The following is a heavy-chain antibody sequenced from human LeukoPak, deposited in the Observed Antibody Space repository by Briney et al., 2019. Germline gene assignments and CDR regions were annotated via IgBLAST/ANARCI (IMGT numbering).Heavy chain of an antibody. CDR3: ARDRGSRGGFDY. Sequence: PSETLSLTCTVSGDSLSTYYWSWIRQPPGKGLEWIGHIYYSGSTKYNPSLKSRVTISVDTSKNQFSLRLTSVTAADTAAYYCARDRGSRGGFDYWGQGTLVTVSS. CDR1: GDSLSTYY. V-gene: IGHV4-59*01. CDR2: IYYSGST. J-gene: IGHJ4*02. D-gene: IGHD3-10*01.